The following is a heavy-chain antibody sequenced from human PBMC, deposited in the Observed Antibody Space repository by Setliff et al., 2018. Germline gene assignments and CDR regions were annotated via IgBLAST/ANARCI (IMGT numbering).Heavy chain of an antibody. Sequence: ASVKVSCKASGYILNSYGISWVRQAPGQGLEWLGWIGVYSGNTYSAQKFQARVTLTTDTSTNMAYMELRGLRSDDTAIYYCLRLVRYCTTIACHRTLGEEVWGQGTLVTVSS. CDR3: LRLVRYCTTIACHRTLGEEV. D-gene: IGHD2-8*01. J-gene: IGHJ4*02. V-gene: IGHV1-18*01. CDR1: GYILNSYG. CDR2: IGVYSGNT.